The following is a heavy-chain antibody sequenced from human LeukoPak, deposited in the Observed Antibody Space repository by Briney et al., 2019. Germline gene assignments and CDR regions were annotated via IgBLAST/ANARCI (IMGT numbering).Heavy chain of an antibody. CDR3: ARTYYDFWSGYSYYYYYMDV. D-gene: IGHD3-3*01. CDR2: ISSSSSTI. Sequence: PGGSLRLSCAASGFTFSSYSMNWVRQAPGKGLEWVSYISSSSSTIYYADSVKGRFTISRDNAENSLYLQMNSLRAEDTAVYYCARTYYDFWSGYSYYYYYMDVWGKGTTVTVSS. CDR1: GFTFSSYS. J-gene: IGHJ6*03. V-gene: IGHV3-48*01.